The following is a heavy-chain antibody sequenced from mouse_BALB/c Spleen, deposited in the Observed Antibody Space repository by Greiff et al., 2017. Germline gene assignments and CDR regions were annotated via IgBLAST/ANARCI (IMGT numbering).Heavy chain of an antibody. Sequence: EVHLVESGGGLVQPGGSLKLSCAASGFTFSSYGMSWVRQTPDKRLELVATINSNGGSTYYPDSVKGRFTISRDNAKNTLYLQMSSLKSEDTAMYYCAREGYYGSSPYWYFDVWGAGTTVTVSS. V-gene: IGHV5-6-3*01. D-gene: IGHD1-1*01. J-gene: IGHJ1*01. CDR3: AREGYYGSSPYWYFDV. CDR2: INSNGGST. CDR1: GFTFSSYG.